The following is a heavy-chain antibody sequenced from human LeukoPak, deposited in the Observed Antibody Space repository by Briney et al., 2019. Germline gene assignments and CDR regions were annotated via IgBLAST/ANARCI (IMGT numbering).Heavy chain of an antibody. V-gene: IGHV7-4-1*02. CDR1: GYTINSYA. CDR2: INTNTGNP. J-gene: IGHJ4*02. D-gene: IGHD6-13*01. Sequence: ASVKVSCKASGYTINSYAMNWVRQAPGQGLEWMAWINTNTGNPTYAQGFTGRFVFSLDTSISTAYLHISSLKAEDTAVYYCARGGKAAAGIRWDYWGQGTLVTVSS. CDR3: ARGGKAAAGIRWDY.